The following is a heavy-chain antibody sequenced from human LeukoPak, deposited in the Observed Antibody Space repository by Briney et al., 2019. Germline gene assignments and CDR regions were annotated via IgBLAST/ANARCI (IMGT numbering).Heavy chain of an antibody. V-gene: IGHV3-7*01. CDR2: IKKDGSGK. CDR1: GFTFSSYW. J-gene: IGHJ2*01. CDR3: AGPLLPGGYFDL. Sequence: PGGSLRLSCAASGFTFSSYWMSWVRQAPGKGLEWVANIKKDGSGKYYVGSVKGRFTISRDNAENSLYLEMNSLRAEDTAVYYCAGPLLPGGYFDLWGRGTLVAVSS. D-gene: IGHD2-15*01.